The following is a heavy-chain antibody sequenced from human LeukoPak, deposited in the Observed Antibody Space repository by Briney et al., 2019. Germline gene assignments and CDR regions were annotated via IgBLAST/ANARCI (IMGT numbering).Heavy chain of an antibody. CDR2: IKSKTDGGTI. J-gene: IGHJ4*02. D-gene: IGHD3-22*01. CDR1: GFTFSNAW. V-gene: IGHV3-15*01. Sequence: GGSLRLSCAASGFTFSNAWMSWVRQAPGKGLEWVGRIKSKTDGGTIDYAAPVKGRFTISRDDSKNALYMQMNSLKTEDTAVYYCTTDPEVVVLDYWGQGTLLTVSS. CDR3: TTDPEVVVLDY.